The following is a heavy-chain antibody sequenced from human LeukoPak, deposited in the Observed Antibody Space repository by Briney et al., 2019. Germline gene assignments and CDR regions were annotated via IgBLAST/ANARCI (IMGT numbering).Heavy chain of an antibody. D-gene: IGHD7-27*01. Sequence: SQTLSLTCAVSGGSISSGGYSWSWIRQPPGKGLEWIVYIYHSGSTYYNPSLKSRVTISVDRSKNQFSLKLSSVTAADTAVYYCARAHRHAGRLKQEFARGEFDYWGQGTLVTVSS. CDR2: IYHSGST. V-gene: IGHV4-30-2*01. CDR3: ARAHRHAGRLKQEFARGEFDY. CDR1: GGSISSGGYS. J-gene: IGHJ4*02.